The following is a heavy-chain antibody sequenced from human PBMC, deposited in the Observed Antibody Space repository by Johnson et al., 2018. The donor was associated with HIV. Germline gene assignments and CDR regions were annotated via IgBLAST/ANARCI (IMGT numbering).Heavy chain of an antibody. D-gene: IGHD6-6*01. CDR3: AKVHSSSSNGFDI. CDR2: IGSSGSPI. J-gene: IGHJ3*02. V-gene: IGHV3-11*04. CDR1: GFTFSDYY. Sequence: QVQLVESGGGLVKPGGSLRLSCAASGFTFSDYYMSWIRQAPGKGLEWISYIGSSGSPIYYADSVRGRFTISRDNAKNSLYLQMNSLRAEDTAVYYCAKVHSSSSNGFDIWGQGTMVTVSS.